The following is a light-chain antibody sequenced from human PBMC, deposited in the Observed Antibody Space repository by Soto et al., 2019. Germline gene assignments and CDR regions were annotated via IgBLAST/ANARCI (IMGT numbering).Light chain of an antibody. Sequence: DIQMTQSPSSLSASVGDRVTITCQASQDIDKFLNWYQQKSGKAPRLLIYDASTLETGVPSRFSGGGSGTEFTFPIGSLQPEDIETYYCQQYDDAPHDFGGGTKVEIK. CDR2: DAS. J-gene: IGKJ4*01. CDR3: QQYDDAPHD. V-gene: IGKV1-33*01. CDR1: QDIDKF.